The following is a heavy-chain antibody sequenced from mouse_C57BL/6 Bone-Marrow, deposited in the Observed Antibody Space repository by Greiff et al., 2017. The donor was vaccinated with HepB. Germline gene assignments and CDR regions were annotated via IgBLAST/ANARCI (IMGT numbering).Heavy chain of an antibody. Sequence: QVQLQQSGPELVKSGASVKISCKASGYAFSSSWMNWVKQRPGKGLEWIGRIYPGDGDTNYNGKFKGKATLTADKSSSTAYMQLSSLTSEDSAVYFCARERGNWDGCWYFDVWGTGTTVTVSS. D-gene: IGHD4-1*01. V-gene: IGHV1-82*01. CDR2: IYPGDGDT. CDR1: GYAFSSSW. CDR3: ARERGNWDGCWYFDV. J-gene: IGHJ1*03.